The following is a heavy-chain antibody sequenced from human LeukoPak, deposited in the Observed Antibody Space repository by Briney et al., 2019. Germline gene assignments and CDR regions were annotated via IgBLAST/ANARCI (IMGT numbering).Heavy chain of an antibody. CDR1: GFSLSGSD. CDR2: ISFDGSNK. V-gene: IGHV3-30*18. J-gene: IGHJ6*03. Sequence: GGSLRLSCAASGFSLSGSDMVWVRQAPGRGLEGVTAISFDGSNKYYAHSLQGRITLSRDNSKNTLFVQMNSLRAEDTALYYCAKEGYSRGYYTYYYMVVWGKGTTVTVSS. D-gene: IGHD6-13*01. CDR3: AKEGYSRGYYTYYYMVV.